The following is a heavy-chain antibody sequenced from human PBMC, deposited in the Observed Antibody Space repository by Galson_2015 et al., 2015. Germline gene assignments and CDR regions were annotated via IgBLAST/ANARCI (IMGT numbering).Heavy chain of an antibody. CDR2: ISYDGSNK. CDR3: ARDLLEGYSYAPFDY. V-gene: IGHV3-30*19. Sequence: SLRLSCAASGFTFSSYGMHWVRQAPGKGLEWVAVISYDGSNKYYADSVKGRFTISRDNSKNTLYLQMNSLRAEDTAVYYCARDLLEGYSYAPFDYWGQGTLVTVSS. J-gene: IGHJ4*02. CDR1: GFTFSSYG. D-gene: IGHD5-18*01.